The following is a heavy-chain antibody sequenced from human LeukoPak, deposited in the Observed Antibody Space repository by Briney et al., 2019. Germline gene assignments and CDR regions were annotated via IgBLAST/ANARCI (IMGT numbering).Heavy chain of an antibody. Sequence: ASVKVSCKASGYTFTSYDINWVRQATGQGLEWMGWMNPNSGNTGYAQKFQGRVTMTRNTSISTAYMELSSLRSEDTAVYYCARVKWGRIQLWGGYYFDYWGQGTLVTVSS. CDR1: GYTFTSYD. J-gene: IGHJ4*02. V-gene: IGHV1-8*01. CDR3: ARVKWGRIQLWGGYYFDY. D-gene: IGHD5-18*01. CDR2: MNPNSGNT.